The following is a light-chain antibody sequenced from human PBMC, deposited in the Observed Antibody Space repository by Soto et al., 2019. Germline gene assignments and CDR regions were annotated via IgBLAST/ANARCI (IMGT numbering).Light chain of an antibody. Sequence: DIQMTQSPSTLSASVGDRFTITCRASQSVSSWLSWYQQQPGKAPKLLIYAASNFQSGVPSRFSGSGSGTHFTLTISSLQPEDFATYYCQQLHGYPITFGQGTRLEI. V-gene: IGKV1-5*01. CDR3: QQLHGYPIT. CDR1: QSVSSW. J-gene: IGKJ5*01. CDR2: AAS.